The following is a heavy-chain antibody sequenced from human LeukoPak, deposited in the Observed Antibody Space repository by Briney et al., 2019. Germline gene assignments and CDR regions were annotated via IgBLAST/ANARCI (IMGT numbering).Heavy chain of an antibody. J-gene: IGHJ6*04. CDR3: ARDREGELRSYYYGSGRSYYYYGMDV. CDR2: IIPIFGTA. CDR1: GGTFSSYA. Sequence: ASVKVSCKASGGTFSSYAISWVRQAPGQGLEWMGGIIPIFGTANYAQKFQGRVTITADESTSTAYMELSSLRSEDTAVYYCARDREGELRSYYYGSGRSYYYYGMDVWGKGTTVTVSS. D-gene: IGHD3-10*01. V-gene: IGHV1-69*01.